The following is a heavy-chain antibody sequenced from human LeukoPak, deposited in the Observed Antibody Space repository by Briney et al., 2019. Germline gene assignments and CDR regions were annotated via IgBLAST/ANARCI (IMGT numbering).Heavy chain of an antibody. J-gene: IGHJ4*02. D-gene: IGHD5-18*01. CDR2: ITASGGNI. V-gene: IGHV3-23*01. CDR1: GFTFSSYA. CDR3: AKGNGYSYGRYYFDY. Sequence: GGSLRLSCAASGFTFSSYAMGWVCQAPGKGLEWVSAITASGGNIYYADSVKGRFTISRGNSKNTLYLQVNSLRAEDTAVYYCAKGNGYSYGRYYFDYWGQGTLVTVSS.